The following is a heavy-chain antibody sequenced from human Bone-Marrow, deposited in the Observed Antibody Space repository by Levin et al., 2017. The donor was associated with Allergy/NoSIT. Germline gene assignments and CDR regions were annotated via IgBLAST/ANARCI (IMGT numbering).Heavy chain of an antibody. CDR1: GFTFSSYS. D-gene: IGHD6-6*01. J-gene: IGHJ4*02. Sequence: SCAASGFTFSSYSMNWVRQAPGKGLEWVSSISSSSSYIYYADSVKGRFTISRDNAKNSLYLQMNSLRAEDTAVYYCAEIEYSSSSGLIHWGQGTLVTVSS. V-gene: IGHV3-21*01. CDR2: ISSSSSYI. CDR3: AEIEYSSSSGLIH.